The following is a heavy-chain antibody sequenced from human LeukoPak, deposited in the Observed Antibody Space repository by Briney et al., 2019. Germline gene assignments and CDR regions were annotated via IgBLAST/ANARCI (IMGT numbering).Heavy chain of an antibody. V-gene: IGHV1-69*06. D-gene: IGHD3-10*01. CDR2: IIPIFGTA. Sequence: SVKVSCKASGGTFSSYAISWVRQAPGQGLEWMGGIIPIFGTANYAQKFQGRVTMTEDTSTDTAYMELSSLRFEDTAVYYCATAGITMVRGVIYAFDIWGQGTMVTVSS. J-gene: IGHJ3*02. CDR1: GGTFSSYA. CDR3: ATAGITMVRGVIYAFDI.